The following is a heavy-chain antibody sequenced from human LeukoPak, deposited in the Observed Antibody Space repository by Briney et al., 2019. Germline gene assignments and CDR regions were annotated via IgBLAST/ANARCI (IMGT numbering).Heavy chain of an antibody. J-gene: IGHJ6*02. V-gene: IGHV1-46*01. D-gene: IGHD2-21*02. CDR1: RYTFTSYY. CDR2: INSRGGST. CDR3: ASVVTAIGYYYYGMDV. Sequence: ASVWVSCKASRYTFTSYYMHWVRQAPGQGLEWMGIINSRGGSTSYAQKFQGRVTMTRDTSTSTVYMELSSLRSEDTAVYYCASVVTAIGYYYYGMDVWGQGTTVTVSS.